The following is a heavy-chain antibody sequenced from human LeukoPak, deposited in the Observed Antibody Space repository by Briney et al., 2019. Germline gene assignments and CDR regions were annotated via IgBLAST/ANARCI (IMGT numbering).Heavy chain of an antibody. V-gene: IGHV3-48*03. CDR2: ISSSGSTI. J-gene: IGHJ4*02. CDR1: GFTFSSYE. D-gene: IGHD2-15*01. CDR3: ASEGYDYGDY. Sequence: GGSLRLSCAASGFTFSSYEMTWVRQAPGKGLEWVSYISSSGSTIYYADSVKGRFTISRDNAKNSLYLQMNSLRAEDTAVYYCASEGYDYGDYWGQGTLVTVSS.